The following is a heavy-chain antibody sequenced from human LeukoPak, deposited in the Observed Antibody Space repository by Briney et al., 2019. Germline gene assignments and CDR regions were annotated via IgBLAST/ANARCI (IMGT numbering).Heavy chain of an antibody. CDR3: AREGGIVGALDY. V-gene: IGHV1-18*01. CDR1: GYTFTSYG. Sequence: ASVTVSCKPSGYTFTSYGISWVRQAPGQGLEWMGWIKGYNGDTNYAQKFQGRVTMTTDTSTSTAYMELRSLRSDDTAVYYCAREGGIVGALDYWGQGTLGTVSA. J-gene: IGHJ4*02. D-gene: IGHD1-26*01. CDR2: IKGYNGDT.